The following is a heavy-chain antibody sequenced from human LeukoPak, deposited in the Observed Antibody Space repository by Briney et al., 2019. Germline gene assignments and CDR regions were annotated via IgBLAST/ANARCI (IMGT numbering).Heavy chain of an antibody. Sequence: GGSLRLSCPASGFTLSTYWMHWVRQPQGKGRVWVSRIDTDGISTAYADSVKGRFTISRDNAKNTVYLQMNSLRGEDTAVYYCVGSSGWPKYWGQGTLVAVSA. D-gene: IGHD6-19*01. CDR1: GFTLSTYW. J-gene: IGHJ4*02. V-gene: IGHV3-74*01. CDR2: IDTDGIST. CDR3: VGSSGWPKY.